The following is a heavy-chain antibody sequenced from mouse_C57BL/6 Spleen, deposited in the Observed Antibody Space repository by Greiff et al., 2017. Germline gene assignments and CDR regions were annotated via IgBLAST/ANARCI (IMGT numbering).Heavy chain of an antibody. CDR3: TTGSSVAY. D-gene: IGHD1-1*01. V-gene: IGHV14-4*01. J-gene: IGHJ3*01. CDR1: GYTFTSYW. Sequence: VQLQQPGAELVMPGASVKLSCKASGYTFTSYWMHWVKQRPEQGLEWIGWIDPENGDTEYASKFQGKATITADTSSNTAYLQLSSLTSEDTAVYYCTTGSSVAYWGQGTLVTVSA. CDR2: IDPENGDT.